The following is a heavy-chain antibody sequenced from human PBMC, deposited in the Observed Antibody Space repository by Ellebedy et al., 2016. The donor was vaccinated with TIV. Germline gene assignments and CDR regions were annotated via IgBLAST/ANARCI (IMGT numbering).Heavy chain of an antibody. D-gene: IGHD3-3*01. V-gene: IGHV3-30*02. CDR2: IRYDGSDK. J-gene: IGHJ6*02. CDR3: ARDGYYYGMDV. Sequence: GESLKISCAASGFSFLSHGMYWARQAPGKGLEWVAFIRYDGSDKFYAGSVRGRFTVSRDNSKDTLYLQLNSLRPEDTAVYYCARDGYYYGMDVWGQGTAVTVSS. CDR1: GFSFLSHG.